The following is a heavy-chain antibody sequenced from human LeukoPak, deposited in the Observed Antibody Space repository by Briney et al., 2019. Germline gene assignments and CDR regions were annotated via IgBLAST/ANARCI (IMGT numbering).Heavy chain of an antibody. CDR2: ISGSGGST. Sequence: GGSLRLSCAASGFTFSSYAMSWVRQAPGKGLEWVSAISGSGGSTYYADSVKGRFTISRDNSKNKLYLQMNSLRAEDTAVYYCAKVTVVPYYFDYWGQGTLVTVSS. CDR1: GFTFSSYA. V-gene: IGHV3-23*01. D-gene: IGHD4-23*01. CDR3: AKVTVVPYYFDY. J-gene: IGHJ4*02.